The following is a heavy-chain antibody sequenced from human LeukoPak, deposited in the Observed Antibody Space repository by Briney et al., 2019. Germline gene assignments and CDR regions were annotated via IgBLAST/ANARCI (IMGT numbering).Heavy chain of an antibody. Sequence: GGSLRLSCAASGFTFSSYSMNWVRQAPGKGLEWVSSISSSSSYIYYADSVKGRFTISRDNAKNSLYLQMNSLRAEDTAVYYCARNYKGYCSSTSCYYYYMDVWGKGTTVTVSS. V-gene: IGHV3-21*01. CDR2: ISSSSSYI. CDR3: ARNYKGYCSSTSCYYYYMDV. J-gene: IGHJ6*03. D-gene: IGHD2-2*01. CDR1: GFTFSSYS.